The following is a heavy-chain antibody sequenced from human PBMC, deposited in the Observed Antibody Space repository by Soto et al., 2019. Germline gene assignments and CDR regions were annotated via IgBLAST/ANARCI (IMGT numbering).Heavy chain of an antibody. CDR3: ARHEGWTGPDQ. J-gene: IGHJ5*02. V-gene: IGHV4-4*02. Sequence: SETLSLTCAVSGASIGSGGWWSGVRQPPGQGLEWIAEIFHDGNTNYSPSLKSRVTISVDKSQNQFSLNVYSVTAADTAVDYCARHEGWTGPDQWGQGTLVTVSS. CDR1: GASIGSGGW. D-gene: IGHD2-8*02. CDR2: IFHDGNT.